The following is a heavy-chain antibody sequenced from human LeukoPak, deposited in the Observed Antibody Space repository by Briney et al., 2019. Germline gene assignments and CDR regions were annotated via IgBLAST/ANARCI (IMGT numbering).Heavy chain of an antibody. D-gene: IGHD5-18*01. Sequence: SETLSLTCTVSGGFISSYYWSWIRQPPGRGLEWIGYIYYSGSTNYNPSLKSRVTISVDTSKNQFSLKLNSVTAADTAVYYCARDGTALEYFQHWGQGTLVTVSS. CDR2: IYYSGST. J-gene: IGHJ1*01. CDR1: GGFISSYY. CDR3: ARDGTALEYFQH. V-gene: IGHV4-59*12.